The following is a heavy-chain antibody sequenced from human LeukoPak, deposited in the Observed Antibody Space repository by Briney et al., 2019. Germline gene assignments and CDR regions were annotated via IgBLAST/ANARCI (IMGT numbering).Heavy chain of an antibody. Sequence: GGSLRLSCAASEFSVGSNYMTWVRQAPGKGLEWVSLIYSGGSTYYADSVKGRFTISRDNSKNTLYLQMNSLRAEDTAVYYCARGPYCSSTSCYLRYCSGGSCYPLPPFFDYWGQGTLVTVSS. V-gene: IGHV3-66*01. CDR2: IYSGGST. D-gene: IGHD2-15*01. CDR1: EFSVGSNY. CDR3: ARGPYCSSTSCYLRYCSGGSCYPLPPFFDY. J-gene: IGHJ4*02.